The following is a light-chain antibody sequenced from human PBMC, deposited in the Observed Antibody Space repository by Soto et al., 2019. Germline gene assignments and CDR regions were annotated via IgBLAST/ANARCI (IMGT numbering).Light chain of an antibody. V-gene: IGKV1-5*03. CDR2: KAS. CDR3: HQYNSLYT. J-gene: IGKJ2*01. CDR1: QSISSW. Sequence: DIQMTQSPSTLSASVGDRVTITCRASQSISSWLAWYQQKPGKAPKLLIYKASSLESGVPSRFSGSGSGTESTLTISSLQPDDFATYYCHQYNSLYTFGQGTKLEIK.